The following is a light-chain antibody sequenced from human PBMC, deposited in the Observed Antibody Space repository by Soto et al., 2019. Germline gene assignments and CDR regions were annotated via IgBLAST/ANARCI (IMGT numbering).Light chain of an antibody. CDR2: GNS. V-gene: IGLV1-40*01. CDR1: SSNIGAGYD. Sequence: QSVLTQPPSVSGAPGQKVTISCTGSSSNIGAGYDVNWYHQLPGTAPKLLIHGNSNRPSGVPDRFSGSKSGNTASLTIAGLQVEDEADYYCCSYTTSNTYVFGTGTKVTVL. CDR3: CSYTTSNTYV. J-gene: IGLJ1*01.